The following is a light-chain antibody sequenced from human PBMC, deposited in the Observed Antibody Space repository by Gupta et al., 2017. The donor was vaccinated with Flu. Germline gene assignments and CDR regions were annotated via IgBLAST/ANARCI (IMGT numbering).Light chain of an antibody. CDR3: QQTYNTLTIT. J-gene: IGKJ5*01. CDR1: QSISSY. Sequence: DIQMTQFPFSLSASVGDRVTITCRASQSISSYLNWYQQKPGKAPKLLIYAASSLQSGVPSRFSGSGSGTDFTLTINNLQPEDCATYYCQQTYNTLTITFGQGTRLEIK. CDR2: AAS. V-gene: IGKV1-39*01.